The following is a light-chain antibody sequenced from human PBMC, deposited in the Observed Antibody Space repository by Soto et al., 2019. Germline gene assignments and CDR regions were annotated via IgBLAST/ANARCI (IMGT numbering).Light chain of an antibody. CDR3: QSYDSSLSGSWV. CDR1: SSNIGAGYG. Sequence: QSVLTQPPSVSGAPGQRVTISCTGSSSNIGAGYGVHWYQQLPGTAPKLLIYGNSNRPSGVPDRFSGSKSGTSASLAITGLQAEDEADYYCQSYDSSLSGSWVFGGGTKVTVL. V-gene: IGLV1-40*01. J-gene: IGLJ3*02. CDR2: GNS.